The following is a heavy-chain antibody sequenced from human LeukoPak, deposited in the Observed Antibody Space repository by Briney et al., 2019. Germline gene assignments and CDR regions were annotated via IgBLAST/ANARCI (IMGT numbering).Heavy chain of an antibody. D-gene: IGHD6-13*01. V-gene: IGHV1-2*02. CDR1: GYTFTGYY. CDR2: INPNSGGT. CDR3: ARDRDTIPATDAGGDHFHF. J-gene: IGHJ4*02. Sequence: ASVKVSCKASGYTFTGYYMHWVRQAPGQGLEWMGWINPNSGGTNYAEKFQGRVTMTRDTSISTAYVELSGLRSDDTAVYYCARDRDTIPATDAGGDHFHFWGQGTLVTVSS.